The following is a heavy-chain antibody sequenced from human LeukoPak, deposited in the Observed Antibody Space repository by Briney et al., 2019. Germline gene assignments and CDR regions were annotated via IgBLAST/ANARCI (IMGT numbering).Heavy chain of an antibody. V-gene: IGHV3-74*01. CDR3: ARGNSGSRSIPFDY. CDR2: IKNDGSST. CDR1: GFTFSSYW. J-gene: IGHJ4*02. Sequence: GGSLRLSCVASGFTFSSYWMHWVRQGPGKGLVWVSRIKNDGSSTSYADSVKGRFTISRDNAKNTLYLQMNSLRAEDTAVYYCARGNSGSRSIPFDYWGQGSLVTVSS. D-gene: IGHD1-26*01.